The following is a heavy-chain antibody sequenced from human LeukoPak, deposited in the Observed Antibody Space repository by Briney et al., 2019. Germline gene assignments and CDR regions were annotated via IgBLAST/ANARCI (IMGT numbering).Heavy chain of an antibody. CDR2: IYSGGST. J-gene: IGHJ6*02. CDR3: ARERDGMDV. V-gene: IGHV3-53*01. Sequence: KGLEWVSVIYSGGSTYYADSVKGRFTISRDNSKNTLYLQMNSLRAEDTAVYYCARERDGMDVWGQGTTVTVSS.